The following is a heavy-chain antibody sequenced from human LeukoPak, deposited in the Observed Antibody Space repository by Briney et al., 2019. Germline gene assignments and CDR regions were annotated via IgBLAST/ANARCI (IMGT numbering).Heavy chain of an antibody. CDR3: VIPYDFWSGYSY. D-gene: IGHD3-3*01. CDR2: INPNSGGT. J-gene: IGHJ4*02. V-gene: IGHV1-2*02. Sequence: ASVKVSCKASGYTFTGYYMHWVRQAPGQGLEWMGWINPNSGGTNYAQKFQGRVTMTRDTSISTAYMELSRLGSDDTAVYYCVIPYDFWSGYSYWGQGTLVTVSS. CDR1: GYTFTGYY.